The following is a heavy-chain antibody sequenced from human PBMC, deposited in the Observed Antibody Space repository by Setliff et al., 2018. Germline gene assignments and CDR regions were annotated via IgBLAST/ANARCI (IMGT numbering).Heavy chain of an antibody. Sequence: SVKVSCKASGGTFSSYAIDWVRQAPGQGLEWMGGTIPSFGSTNYAQKFQDRVTIITDESTSTAYMELSSLRTEDTAVYYCAREGVDTRSSTDYRYYMDVWGKGTTVTVSS. V-gene: IGHV1-69*05. J-gene: IGHJ6*03. CDR2: TIPSFGST. D-gene: IGHD5-18*01. CDR1: GGTFSSYA. CDR3: AREGVDTRSSTDYRYYMDV.